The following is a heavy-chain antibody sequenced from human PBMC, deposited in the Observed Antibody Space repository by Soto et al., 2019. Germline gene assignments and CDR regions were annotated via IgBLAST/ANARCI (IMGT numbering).Heavy chain of an antibody. D-gene: IGHD1-7*01. J-gene: IGHJ5*02. CDR2: LNNYGNT. CDR3: GRDGGESWDYEGS. Sequence: SETQSLTSTASGGSISPYRSSWIRHPASKGLEWIGRLNNYGNTHYNPSPKSRVTVSADTPTNQFYLTPRSVSAADSVVYQWGRDGGESWDYEGSWGQVGPVTVSS. CDR1: GGSISPYR. V-gene: IGHV4-4*07.